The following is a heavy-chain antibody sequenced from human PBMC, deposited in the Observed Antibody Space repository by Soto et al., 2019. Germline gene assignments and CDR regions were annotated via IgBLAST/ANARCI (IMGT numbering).Heavy chain of an antibody. D-gene: IGHD3-10*01. J-gene: IGHJ4*02. V-gene: IGHV3-53*02. CDR3: ARVPGRL. CDR1: GFSVSRNY. CDR2: VYSGGAT. Sequence: QLVETGGGLIQPGTSLTLSCAASGFSVSRNYMTWVRQAPGKGLEWVSFVYSGGATFYADSVKGRFXLXXXXSQNTMYLQMNNLRAEDTAVYYCARVPGRLWGRGTLVTVAS.